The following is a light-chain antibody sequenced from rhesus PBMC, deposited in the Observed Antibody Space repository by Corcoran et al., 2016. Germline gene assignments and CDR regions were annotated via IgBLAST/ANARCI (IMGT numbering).Light chain of an antibody. CDR1: QGISSY. CDR2: KAN. V-gene: IGKV1-32*05. CDR3: QQYNSLPPN. J-gene: IGKJ4*01. Sequence: DIQMTQSPSSLSASVGDRVTITCRASQGISSYLNWYQKKPGKAPKVLIYKANRLESGAPSRCRGSGSGTEFTLTISSLHPEDFATYYCQQYNSLPPNFGGGTKVEIK.